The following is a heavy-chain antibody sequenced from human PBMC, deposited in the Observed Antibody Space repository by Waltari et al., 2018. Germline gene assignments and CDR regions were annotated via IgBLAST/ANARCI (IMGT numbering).Heavy chain of an antibody. CDR3: AKSLTVVWEIVY. CDR1: GFTFSDYD. D-gene: IGHD2-8*02. V-gene: IGHV3-23*01. J-gene: IGHJ4*02. Sequence: EVQLLESGGGLVQPGGSLRLSCAGSGFTFSDYDMSWVRQAPGEGLECVSTVRDDSGYTYYPDPVKVRFIISRDNSKNTVFLQMNSVRAEDTAVYYCAKSLTVVWEIVYWGQGILVTVSS. CDR2: VRDDSGYT.